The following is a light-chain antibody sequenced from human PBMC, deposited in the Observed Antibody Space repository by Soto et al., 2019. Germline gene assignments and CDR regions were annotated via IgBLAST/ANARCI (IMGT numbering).Light chain of an antibody. CDR3: SSYTRNTTPCVL. CDR1: SSDVGGYNY. V-gene: IGLV2-14*01. Sequence: QSVLTQPASVSGSPGQSITISCTGTSSDVGGYNYVSWYQQHPGKAPKLMIYEVSKRPSGVSNRFSGSKSGNTASLTISGLQAEDEADYYCSSYTRNTTPCVLFGGGTKVTVL. J-gene: IGLJ2*01. CDR2: EVS.